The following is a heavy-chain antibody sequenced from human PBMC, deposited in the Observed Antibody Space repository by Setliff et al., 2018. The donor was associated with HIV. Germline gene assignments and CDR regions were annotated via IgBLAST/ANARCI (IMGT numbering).Heavy chain of an antibody. D-gene: IGHD3-22*01. Sequence: ASVKVSCKTSGYTFIHYDVNWVRQAPGKGLEWMGWMNPGTGNTGYAEKFQGRVTITRDTLASTAYMELSSLRSEDTAVYYCAREVMRRITMIVVVTYPDYWGQGTLVTVSS. CDR1: GYTFIHYD. J-gene: IGHJ4*02. CDR2: MNPGTGNT. CDR3: AREVMRRITMIVVVTYPDY. V-gene: IGHV1-8*03.